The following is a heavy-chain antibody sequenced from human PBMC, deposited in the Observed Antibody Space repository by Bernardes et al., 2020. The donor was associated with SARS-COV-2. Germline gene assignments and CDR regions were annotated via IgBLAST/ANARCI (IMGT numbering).Heavy chain of an antibody. CDR3: ARHQQWLGQSFDY. CDR1: GGSMSGNY. D-gene: IGHD6-19*01. Sequence: SETLSLTCTVSGGSMSGNYWSWIRQPPGKGLEWIGYIYYSGSTNHNPSLKSRVTISLDTSENYFSLRLTSVTAADTAVYYLARHQQWLGQSFDYWGQGALVTVSP. J-gene: IGHJ4*02. V-gene: IGHV4-59*01. CDR2: IYYSGST.